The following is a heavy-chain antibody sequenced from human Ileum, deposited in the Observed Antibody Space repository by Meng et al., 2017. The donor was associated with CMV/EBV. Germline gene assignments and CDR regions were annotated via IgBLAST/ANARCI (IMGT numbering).Heavy chain of an antibody. CDR2: IRVKLYSYST. J-gene: IGHJ3*01. CDR3: ARVGTRGGYAFDL. Sequence: GGSLRLSCAASGFSLSDYYMDWVRQAPGKGLEWVGHIRVKLYSYSTEYAPSVKGRFTISRDDSMHSVSLQMNSLNTDDTAVYYCARVGTRGGYAFDLWGQGTVVTVSS. CDR1: GFSLSDYY. V-gene: IGHV3-72*01. D-gene: IGHD5-18*01.